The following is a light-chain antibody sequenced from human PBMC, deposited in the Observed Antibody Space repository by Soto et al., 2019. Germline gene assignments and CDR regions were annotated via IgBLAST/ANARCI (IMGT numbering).Light chain of an antibody. CDR1: QTISNT. CDR2: AAS. CDR3: QYYNNWLAT. V-gene: IGKV3-15*01. J-gene: IGKJ4*01. Sequence: EVVMTQSPATLSVSPGDKVSLSCRANQTISNTLAWYQQKPGQAPRLLIYAASTRATGVSARFSGSGSGTEFTLTIGSLQSEDFTIYYCQYYNNWLATFGGGTKVDIK.